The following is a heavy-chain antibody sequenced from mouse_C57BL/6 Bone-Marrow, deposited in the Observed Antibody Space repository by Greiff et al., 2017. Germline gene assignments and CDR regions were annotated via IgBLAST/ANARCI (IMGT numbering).Heavy chain of an antibody. CDR3: ARASQAYYYAMDY. Sequence: EVKLVESGGGLVKPGGSLKLSCAASGFTFSDYGMHWVRQAPEKGLEWVAYISSGSSTIYSADTVKGRFTISRDNAKNTLFLQMTSLRSEDTAMYYCARASQAYYYAMDYWGQGTSVTVSS. V-gene: IGHV5-17*01. J-gene: IGHJ4*01. D-gene: IGHD3-2*02. CDR1: GFTFSDYG. CDR2: ISSGSSTI.